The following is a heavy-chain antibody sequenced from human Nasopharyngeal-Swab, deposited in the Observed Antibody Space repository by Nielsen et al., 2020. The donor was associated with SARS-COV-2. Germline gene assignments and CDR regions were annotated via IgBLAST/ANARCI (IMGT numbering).Heavy chain of an antibody. V-gene: IGHV1-69*13. Sequence: SVKVSCKASGGTFSSYAISWVRQAPGQGLEWMGGIIPIFGTANYAQKFQGRVTITADESTSTAYMELSSLRSEDTAVYYCASTPYSSGWYGPRSGNYGMDVWGQGTTVTVSS. J-gene: IGHJ6*02. CDR1: GGTFSSYA. D-gene: IGHD6-19*01. CDR2: IIPIFGTA. CDR3: ASTPYSSGWYGPRSGNYGMDV.